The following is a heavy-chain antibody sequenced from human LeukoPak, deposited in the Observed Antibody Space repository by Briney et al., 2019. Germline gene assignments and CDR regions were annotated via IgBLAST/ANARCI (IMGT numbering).Heavy chain of an antibody. Sequence: SETLSLTCTVSGGSISTYYWSWIQQPPGKGLEWLGYIYYSGSTNYNPSLKSRVTISVDTSKNQFSLKLSSVTAADTAVYYCASELSSGWYGWDYWGQGTLVTVSS. CDR3: ASELSSGWYGWDY. D-gene: IGHD6-19*01. V-gene: IGHV4-59*01. J-gene: IGHJ4*02. CDR2: IYYSGST. CDR1: GGSISTYY.